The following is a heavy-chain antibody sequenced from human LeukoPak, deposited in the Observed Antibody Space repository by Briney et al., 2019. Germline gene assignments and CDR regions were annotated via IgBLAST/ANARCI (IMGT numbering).Heavy chain of an antibody. CDR1: GGSISRDY. Sequence: SETLSLTCTVSGGSISRDYWSWIRQPTGKGLEWIGYIYYTGSTNYNPSLNSRVTISLETSKNQFSLNLSSVTAADTAVYYCARDRPGGSSLDYWGQGILVTVSS. V-gene: IGHV4-59*01. D-gene: IGHD6-13*01. CDR3: ARDRPGGSSLDY. J-gene: IGHJ4*02. CDR2: IYYTGST.